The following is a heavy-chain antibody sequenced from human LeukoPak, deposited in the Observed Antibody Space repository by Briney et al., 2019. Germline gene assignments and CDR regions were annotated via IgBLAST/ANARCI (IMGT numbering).Heavy chain of an antibody. V-gene: IGHV3-11*04. Sequence: GGSLRLSCAASGFTFSDYYMSWIRQAPGKGLEWVSYISSSGSTIYYADSVKGRFTISRDYAKNTLYLQMNSLRAEDTAMYYCARVSGSINYYFGAFDIWGQGTMVTVSS. J-gene: IGHJ3*02. CDR2: ISSSGSTI. D-gene: IGHD3/OR15-3a*01. CDR1: GFTFSDYY. CDR3: ARVSGSINYYFGAFDI.